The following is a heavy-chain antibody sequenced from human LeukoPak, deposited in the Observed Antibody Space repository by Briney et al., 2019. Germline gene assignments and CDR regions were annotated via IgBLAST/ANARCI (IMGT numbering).Heavy chain of an antibody. Sequence: GESLKISCKGSGYNFANYWIGWVRQMPGKGLEWMGIIYPGNSDTRYSPSFQGQVTISAVESISTAYLQWSSLRASDTAMYYCARSAANWFDPWGQGTLVTVSS. V-gene: IGHV5-51*01. CDR2: IYPGNSDT. D-gene: IGHD6-13*01. J-gene: IGHJ5*02. CDR3: ARSAANWFDP. CDR1: GYNFANYW.